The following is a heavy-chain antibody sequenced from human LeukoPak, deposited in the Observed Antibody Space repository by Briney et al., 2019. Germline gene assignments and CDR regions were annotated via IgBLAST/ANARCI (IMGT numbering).Heavy chain of an antibody. Sequence: SETLSLTCAVYGGSFSGYYWSWIRQPPGKGLEWIGEINHSGSTNYNPSLKSRVTISVDTSKNQFSLKLSSVTAADTAVYYCVRAPYFQSTRFQHWGQGTLVTVSS. D-gene: IGHD5/OR15-5a*01. CDR2: INHSGST. J-gene: IGHJ1*01. CDR1: GGSFSGYY. CDR3: VRAPYFQSTRFQH. V-gene: IGHV4-34*01.